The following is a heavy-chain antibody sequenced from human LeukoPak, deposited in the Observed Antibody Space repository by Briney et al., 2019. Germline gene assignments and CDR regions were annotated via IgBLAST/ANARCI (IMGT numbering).Heavy chain of an antibody. J-gene: IGHJ4*02. CDR2: ISYDGKNK. V-gene: IGHV3-30*04. CDR3: ARDGLYQDSDGFDSETFDY. D-gene: IGHD2-2*01. CDR1: GFTFSGSA. Sequence: PGGSLRLSCAASGFTFSGSAMHWVRQAPGKGLEWVALISYDGKNKYYVDSVKGRFIISRDNSKDTVYLEMNSLRVEDTAVYFCARDGLYQDSDGFDSETFDYWGQGTLVTVSS.